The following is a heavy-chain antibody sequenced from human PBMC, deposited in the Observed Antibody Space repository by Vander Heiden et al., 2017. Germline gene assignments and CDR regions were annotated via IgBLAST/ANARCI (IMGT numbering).Heavy chain of an antibody. CDR1: GGTLGSPV. Sequence: QVQLLQSGAEVQTPGSSVKISCKPSGGTLGSPVFSWVRQAPGPGHEWLERIIPIFGATNFAQKFQGRVTFSADESTSTVYMDLSNLISDDTAVYFCARGVEDEYFQDWGQGTLVTVSS. V-gene: IGHV1-69*18. CDR2: IIPIFGAT. J-gene: IGHJ1*01. CDR3: ARGVEDEYFQD.